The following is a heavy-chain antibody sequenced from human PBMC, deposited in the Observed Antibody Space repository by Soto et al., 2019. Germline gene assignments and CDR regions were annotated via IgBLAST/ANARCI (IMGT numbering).Heavy chain of an antibody. CDR1: GFTFSSYG. V-gene: IGHV3-33*01. D-gene: IGHD6-6*01. Sequence: LRLSCAASGFTFSSYGMHWVRQAPGKGLEWVAVIWYDGSNKYYADSVKGRFTISRDNSKNTLYLQMNSLRAEDTAVYYCARDPSIAAPYYGMDVWGQGTTVTVSS. CDR3: ARDPSIAAPYYGMDV. CDR2: IWYDGSNK. J-gene: IGHJ6*02.